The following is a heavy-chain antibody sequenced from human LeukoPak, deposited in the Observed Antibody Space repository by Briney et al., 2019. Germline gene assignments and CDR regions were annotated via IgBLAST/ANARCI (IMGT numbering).Heavy chain of an antibody. CDR3: ARARRIIGRKAIGDAFDI. Sequence: SETLSLTCTVSDDSITIYYWSWIRRPAGKGLEWIGRPYTSGSTNYNPSLRSRVTISVDTSKNQFSLNLSSVTAADTAVYYCARARRIIGRKAIGDAFDIWGQGTMVTVSS. D-gene: IGHD2-15*01. V-gene: IGHV4-4*07. J-gene: IGHJ3*02. CDR1: DDSITIYY. CDR2: PYTSGST.